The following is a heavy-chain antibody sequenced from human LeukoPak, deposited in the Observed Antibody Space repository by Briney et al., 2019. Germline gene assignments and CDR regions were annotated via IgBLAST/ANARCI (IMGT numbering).Heavy chain of an antibody. CDR2: IRYDGSNK. J-gene: IGHJ4*02. CDR3: AKISSGWQPYYFDY. Sequence: GSLRLSCAASGFTFSSYGMHWVRQAPGKGLEGVAFIRYDGSNKYYADSVKGRFTISRDNSKNTLYLQMNSLRAEDTAVYYCAKISSGWQPYYFDYWGQGTLVTVSS. V-gene: IGHV3-30*02. CDR1: GFTFSSYG. D-gene: IGHD6-19*01.